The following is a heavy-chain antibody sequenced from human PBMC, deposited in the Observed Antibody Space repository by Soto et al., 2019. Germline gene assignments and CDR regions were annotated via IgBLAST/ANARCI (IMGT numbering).Heavy chain of an antibody. Sequence: SQTLSLTCAISGDSVSSNSAAWNWIRQSPSRGLEWLGRTYYRSKWYNDYAVSVKSRITINPDTSKNQFSLQLNSVTPEDTAVYYCARDPYSSPSRYYYYGMDVWGQGTTVTVSS. J-gene: IGHJ6*02. CDR1: GDSVSSNSAA. V-gene: IGHV6-1*01. CDR3: ARDPYSSPSRYYYYGMDV. D-gene: IGHD6-6*01. CDR2: TYYRSKWYN.